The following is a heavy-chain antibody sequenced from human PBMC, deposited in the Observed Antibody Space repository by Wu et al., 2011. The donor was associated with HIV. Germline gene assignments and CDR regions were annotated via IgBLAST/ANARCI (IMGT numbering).Heavy chain of an antibody. CDR2: LDPENGET. D-gene: IGHD2-2*01. Sequence: EVQLVQSGAEVQKPGATVKISCKVSQNTFVDYNIHWVQQAPGKGLEWMGVLDPENGETLYAEKFQGRVTMTADTSTDTIHLELSVRSEDTAVYFCAADCRSASCQTRLDYWGQGTPGHRLL. J-gene: IGHJ4*02. V-gene: IGHV1-69-2*01. CDR1: QNTFVDYN. CDR3: AADCRSASCQTRLDY.